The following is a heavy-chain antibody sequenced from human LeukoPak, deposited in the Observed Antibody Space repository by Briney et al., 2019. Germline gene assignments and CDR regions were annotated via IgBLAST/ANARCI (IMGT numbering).Heavy chain of an antibody. V-gene: IGHV1-2*02. CDR2: INPNSGGT. CDR1: GCTFTGYY. Sequence: GASVKVSCKASGCTFTGYYIHWVRQAPGQGLEWMGWINPNSGGTNYAQKFQGRVTMTRDTSISTAYMELSRLRADDTAVYYCARGSFSADAPLVLDYFHHWGQGTLVTDSS. D-gene: IGHD5-18*01. CDR3: ARGSFSADAPLVLDYFHH. J-gene: IGHJ1*01.